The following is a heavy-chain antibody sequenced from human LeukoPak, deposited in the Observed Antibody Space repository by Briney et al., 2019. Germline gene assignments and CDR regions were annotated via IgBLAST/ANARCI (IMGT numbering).Heavy chain of an antibody. CDR1: GGSISSYY. V-gene: IGHV4-59*01. CDR2: IYHSGST. Sequence: PSETLSLTCTVSGGSISSYYWSWIRQPPGKGLEWIGYIYHSGSTNYNPSLKSRVTISVDTSKNQFSLKLRSVTAADTAVYYCARESRDYDSSGYYSLFDYWGQGTLVTVSS. J-gene: IGHJ4*02. CDR3: ARESRDYDSSGYYSLFDY. D-gene: IGHD3-22*01.